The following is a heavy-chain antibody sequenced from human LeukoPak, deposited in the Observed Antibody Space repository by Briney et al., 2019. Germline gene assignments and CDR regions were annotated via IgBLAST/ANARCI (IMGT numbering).Heavy chain of an antibody. Sequence: GGSLRLSCAASGFTFSDYYMSWIRQAPGKGLEWVSGISWNSGSIGYADSVKGRFTISRDNAKNSLYLQMNSLRAEDTALYYCAKDMSPYYYDSSGYFFTGIGYWGQGTLVTVSS. CDR3: AKDMSPYYYDSSGYFFTGIGY. CDR2: ISWNSGSI. CDR1: GFTFSDYY. J-gene: IGHJ4*02. V-gene: IGHV3-9*01. D-gene: IGHD3-22*01.